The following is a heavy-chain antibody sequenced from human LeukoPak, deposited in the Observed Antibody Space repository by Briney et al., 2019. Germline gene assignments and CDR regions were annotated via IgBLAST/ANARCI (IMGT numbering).Heavy chain of an antibody. CDR2: IIPIFGTA. CDR3: ARDNSVRDEAWWFNP. CDR1: GGTFSSYA. D-gene: IGHD5-24*01. V-gene: IGHV1-69*06. Sequence: ASVKVSCKASGGTFSSYAISWVRQAPGQGLEWMGGIIPIFGTANYAQKFQGRVTITADKSTSTAYMELSSLRSEDKAVYYCARDNSVRDEAWWFNPWGQGTLVTVSS. J-gene: IGHJ5*02.